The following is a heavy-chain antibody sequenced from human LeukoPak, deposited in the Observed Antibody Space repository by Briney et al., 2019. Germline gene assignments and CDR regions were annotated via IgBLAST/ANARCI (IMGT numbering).Heavy chain of an antibody. D-gene: IGHD6-19*01. J-gene: IGHJ5*02. CDR2: ISGYNGNT. CDR3: ARDPGSFLSSSGWLNWFGP. V-gene: IGHV1-18*01. CDR1: GYTFRNFG. Sequence: ASVKVSCKTSGYTFRNFGMSWVRQAPGQGLEWMGWISGYNGNTNYAQKFQGRVTMTTDTSTSTVYMELRSLRSDDTAVYYCARDPGSFLSSSGWLNWFGPWGQGTLVTVSS.